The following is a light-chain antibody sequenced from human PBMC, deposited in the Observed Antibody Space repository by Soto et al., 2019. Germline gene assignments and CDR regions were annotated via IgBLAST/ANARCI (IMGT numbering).Light chain of an antibody. J-gene: IGKJ1*01. CDR2: DAS. CDR1: EGIGTW. CDR3: QQFQSFSRR. V-gene: IGKV1-5*01. Sequence: DIQMTQSPSTLSASVGDRVTITCRASEGIGTWLAWYQQKPGKAPNLLIYDASSLQSGVPSRFSGRGSGTEFTLTISSLQPDDFATYYCQQFQSFSRRFGQGTKVDIK.